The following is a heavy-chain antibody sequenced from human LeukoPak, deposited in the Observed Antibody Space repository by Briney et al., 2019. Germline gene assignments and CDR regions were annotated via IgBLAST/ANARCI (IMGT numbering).Heavy chain of an antibody. CDR1: GGSISSYY. V-gene: IGHV4-4*09. CDR3: ASNEPAYQLLPEVAFDI. CDR2: IYTSGST. Sequence: SETLSLTCTVSGGSISSYYWSWIRQPPGKGLEWIGYIYTSGSTNYNPSLKSRVTMSVDTSKNQFSLKLSSVTAADTAVYYCASNEPAYQLLPEVAFDIWGQGTMVT. D-gene: IGHD2-2*01. J-gene: IGHJ3*02.